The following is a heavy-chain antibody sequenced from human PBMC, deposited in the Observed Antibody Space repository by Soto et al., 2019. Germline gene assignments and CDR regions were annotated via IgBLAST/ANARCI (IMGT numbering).Heavy chain of an antibody. V-gene: IGHV4-39*01. Sequence: SETLSLTCTVSGGSISSSSYYWGWIRQPPGKGLEWIGSIYYSGSTYYNPSLKSRVTISVDTSKNQFSLKLSSVTAADTAVYYCARYVHIVATNQDFDYWGQGTLVTVSS. J-gene: IGHJ4*02. D-gene: IGHD5-12*01. CDR2: IYYSGST. CDR3: ARYVHIVATNQDFDY. CDR1: GGSISSSSYY.